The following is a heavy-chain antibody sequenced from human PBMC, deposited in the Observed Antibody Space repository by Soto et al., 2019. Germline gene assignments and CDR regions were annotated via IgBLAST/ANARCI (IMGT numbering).Heavy chain of an antibody. J-gene: IGHJ5*02. D-gene: IGHD1-26*01. Sequence: EVQLVESGGGLVQPGGSLRLSCAASGLTFSSSSMNWVRQAPGKGLEWVSYISSSSSTIYYADSVKGRFTISRDNAKNSLYLQMNSLSDEDTAVYYCAREGGSLNWFDPWGQGTRVTVSS. CDR1: GLTFSSSS. CDR2: ISSSSSTI. CDR3: AREGGSLNWFDP. V-gene: IGHV3-48*02.